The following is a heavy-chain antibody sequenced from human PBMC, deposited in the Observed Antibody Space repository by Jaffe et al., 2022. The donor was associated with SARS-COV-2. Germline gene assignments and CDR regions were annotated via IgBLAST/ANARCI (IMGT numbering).Heavy chain of an antibody. D-gene: IGHD3-10*01. Sequence: EVQLVESGGGLVQPGGSLRLSCAAPRFTFSGYSMNWVRQAPGKGLEWVSYISSSSSSIYYADSVKGRFTISRDNAKNSLYLQMNSLRAEDTAVYYCAREGLGSVPRYQYYMDVWGKGTTVTVSS. CDR1: RFTFSGYS. V-gene: IGHV3-48*01. CDR3: AREGLGSVPRYQYYMDV. CDR2: ISSSSSSI. J-gene: IGHJ6*03.